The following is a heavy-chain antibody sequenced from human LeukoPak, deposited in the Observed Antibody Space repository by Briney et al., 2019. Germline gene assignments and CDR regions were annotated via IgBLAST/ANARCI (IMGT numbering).Heavy chain of an antibody. D-gene: IGHD3-10*01. CDR3: ARDRRAGYYGSGSYYYMDV. CDR1: GYTFTGYY. Sequence: GASVKVSCKASGYTFTGYYMHWVRQAPGQGLEWMGWINPNSGGTNYAQKFQGRVTMTRDTSISTAYRELSRLRSDDTAVYYCARDRRAGYYGSGSYYYMDVWGKGITVTISS. J-gene: IGHJ6*03. V-gene: IGHV1-2*02. CDR2: INPNSGGT.